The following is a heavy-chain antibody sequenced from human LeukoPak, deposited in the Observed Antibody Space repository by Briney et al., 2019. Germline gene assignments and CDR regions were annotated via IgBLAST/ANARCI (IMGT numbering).Heavy chain of an antibody. V-gene: IGHV3-43*02. CDR2: ISGDGGST. Sequence: GGSLTLSCGDCGVTYEYYAMHWVRQATRKGLEWVSLISGDGGSTYYADSVKGRFTISRDNSKNSLYLQMNSLRTEDTALYYCAKDIVVVPAAVYYGMDVWGQGTTVTVSS. D-gene: IGHD2-2*01. CDR1: GVTYEYYA. J-gene: IGHJ6*02. CDR3: AKDIVVVPAAVYYGMDV.